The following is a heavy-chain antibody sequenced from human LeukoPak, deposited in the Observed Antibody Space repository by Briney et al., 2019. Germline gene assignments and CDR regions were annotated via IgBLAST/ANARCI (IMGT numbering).Heavy chain of an antibody. CDR1: GYTFTSYG. J-gene: IGHJ5*02. CDR3: ARDLMPYYYDSSGSTNWFDP. V-gene: IGHV1-18*01. Sequence: ASVKVSCKASGYTFTSYGISWVRQAPGQGLEWMGWISAYNGNTNYAQKLQGRVTMTTDTSTSTAYMELRSLRFDDTAVYYCARDLMPYYYDSSGSTNWFDPWGQGTLVTVSS. D-gene: IGHD3-22*01. CDR2: ISAYNGNT.